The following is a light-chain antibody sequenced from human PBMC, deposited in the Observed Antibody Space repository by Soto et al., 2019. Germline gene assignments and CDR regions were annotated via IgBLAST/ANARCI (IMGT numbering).Light chain of an antibody. CDR3: QQSYSTPPWT. CDR2: LAS. Sequence: IQLTQSPSSLSASVGDRVTITCRASQGISNYLAWYQQKPGRAPKLLIYLASTLQGGVPSRFSGSGSGTDFSLTISSLQPEDFATYFCQQSYSTPPWTFGQGTKVDIK. V-gene: IGKV1-9*01. J-gene: IGKJ1*01. CDR1: QGISNY.